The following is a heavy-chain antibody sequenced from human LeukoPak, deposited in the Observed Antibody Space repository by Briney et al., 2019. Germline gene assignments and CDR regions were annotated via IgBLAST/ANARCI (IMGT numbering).Heavy chain of an antibody. CDR3: ARDSIYIVVVPEEYFDY. V-gene: IGHV3-30-3*01. CDR2: ISYDGSNK. Sequence: AGGSLRLSCAASGFTFSSYAMHWVRQAPGKGLEWVAVISYDGSNKYYADSVKGRFTISRDNSKNTLYLQMNSLRAEDTAVYYCARDSIYIVVVPEEYFDYWGQGTLVTVSS. D-gene: IGHD2-2*01. CDR1: GFTFSSYA. J-gene: IGHJ4*02.